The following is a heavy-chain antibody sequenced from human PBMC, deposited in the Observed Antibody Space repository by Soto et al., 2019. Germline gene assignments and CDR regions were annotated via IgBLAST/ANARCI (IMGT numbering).Heavy chain of an antibody. J-gene: IGHJ4*02. D-gene: IGHD5-12*01. Sequence: QVQLQESGPGLVKPSGTLSLTCAVSGGSISSSNWWSWVRQPPGKGLEWIGEIYHSGSTNYNPSLKSRVTIXXDXSXXQFSLKLSSVTAADTAVYYCARRKGWLRLRDYFDYWGQGTLVTVSS. CDR1: GGSISSSNW. CDR3: ARRKGWLRLRDYFDY. CDR2: IYHSGST. V-gene: IGHV4-4*02.